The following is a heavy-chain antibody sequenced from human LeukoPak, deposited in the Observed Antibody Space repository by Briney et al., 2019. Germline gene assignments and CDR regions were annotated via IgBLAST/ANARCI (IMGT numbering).Heavy chain of an antibody. V-gene: IGHV3-7*01. J-gene: IGHJ4*02. CDR2: IKGDESAK. CDR1: GFTFSTYW. CDR3: ARDVVGSLDY. Sequence: GGSLRLSCAPSGFTFSTYWMAWVRQAPGKGLEWVANIKGDESAKHQADSVKGRFTISRDNAHNSVYLQMSSLRGEDTGVYYCARDVVGSLDYWGKGTLVTVSS. D-gene: IGHD1-26*01.